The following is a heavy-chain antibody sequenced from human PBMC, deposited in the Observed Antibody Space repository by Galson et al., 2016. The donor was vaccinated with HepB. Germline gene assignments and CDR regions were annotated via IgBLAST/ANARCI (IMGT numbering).Heavy chain of an antibody. CDR1: GFTFSGYG. CDR3: AKRHEYCPPVGCSVDY. D-gene: IGHD2/OR15-2a*01. CDR2: DSMAGRRK. V-gene: IGHV3-30*18. Sequence: SLRLSCAASGFTFSGYGMHWVRQAPGKGLEWVAADSMAGRRKFYADSVKGRFTISRDNSNNILFLQMRSLRVDDTSVYFCAKRHEYCPPVGCSVDYWGQGTLVSVSS. J-gene: IGHJ4*02.